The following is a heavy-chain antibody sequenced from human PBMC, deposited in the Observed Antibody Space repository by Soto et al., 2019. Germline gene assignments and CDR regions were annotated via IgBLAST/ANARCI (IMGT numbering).Heavy chain of an antibody. CDR1: GGSISSGGYS. CDR2: IYHSGST. J-gene: IGHJ4*02. V-gene: IGHV4-30-2*01. D-gene: IGHD4-17*01. Sequence: SETLSLTCAVSGGSISSGGYSWSWIRQPPGKGLEWIGYIYHSGSTYYNPSLKSRITISVDTSKKQFSLKLSSVTAADTAVYYCARRRLGIYDYGDYFDYWGQGTLVTVSS. CDR3: ARRRLGIYDYGDYFDY.